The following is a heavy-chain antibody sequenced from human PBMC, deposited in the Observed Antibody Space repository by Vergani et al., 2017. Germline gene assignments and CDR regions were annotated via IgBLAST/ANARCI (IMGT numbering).Heavy chain of an antibody. V-gene: IGHV4-59*08. Sequence: QVQLQESGPGLVKPSETLSLTCTVSGGSISSYYWSWIRQPPGKGLEWIGYIYYSGSTNYNPSLKSRVTISVDTSKNQFSLKLSSVTAADTAVYYCARRGDYDFWSGYNSDAFDIWGQGTMVTVSS. J-gene: IGHJ3*02. D-gene: IGHD3-3*01. CDR2: IYYSGST. CDR1: GGSISSYY. CDR3: ARRGDYDFWSGYNSDAFDI.